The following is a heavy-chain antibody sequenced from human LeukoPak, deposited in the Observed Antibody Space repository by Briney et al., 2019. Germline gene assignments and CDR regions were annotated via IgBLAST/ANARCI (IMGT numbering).Heavy chain of an antibody. CDR3: ARTALRSFPFDP. J-gene: IGHJ5*02. Sequence: PGGSLRLSCAASGFTFSSYWMHWVRQAPGKGLVWVSRINSDGSSTSYADSVKGRFTISRDNAKNTLYLQMNSLRAEDTAVYYCARTALRSFPFDPWGQGTLVTVSS. CDR1: GFTFSSYW. CDR2: INSDGSST. D-gene: IGHD2-21*02. V-gene: IGHV3-74*01.